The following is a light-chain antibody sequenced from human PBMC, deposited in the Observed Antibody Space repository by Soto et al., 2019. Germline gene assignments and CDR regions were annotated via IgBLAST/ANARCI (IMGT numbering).Light chain of an antibody. CDR1: QNVDSNY. CDR2: GAS. CDR3: QQYGSLSWT. Sequence: EIVLTQSPGTLSLSPRERATLSCWASQNVDSNYLAWYQQKPGQAPRIIIFGASGRATGIPDRFSGSGSGTDFTLTISRLDPEDFAVYYCQQYGSLSWTFGQGTKVEIK. J-gene: IGKJ1*01. V-gene: IGKV3-20*01.